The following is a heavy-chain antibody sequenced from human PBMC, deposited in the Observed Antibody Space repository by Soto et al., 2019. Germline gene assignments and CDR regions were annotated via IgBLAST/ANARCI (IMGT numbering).Heavy chain of an antibody. V-gene: IGHV3-11*01. J-gene: IGHJ6*03. Sequence: QVQLVESGGGLVKPGGSLRLSCVASGFTLSDYYMSWIRQAPGKGLEWVSYISSSGTIDNYADSVKGRFTISRDNAKNSLFLQMNGLRAEDTAGYYCARRTMGNYYYMDVWGKWTTVTVSS. D-gene: IGHD3-10*01. CDR2: ISSSGTID. CDR1: GFTLSDYY. CDR3: ARRTMGNYYYMDV.